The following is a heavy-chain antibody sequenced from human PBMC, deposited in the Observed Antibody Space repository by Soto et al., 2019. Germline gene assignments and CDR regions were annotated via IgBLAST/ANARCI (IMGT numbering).Heavy chain of an antibody. V-gene: IGHV4-39*01. J-gene: IGHJ4*02. CDR2: IYYSGST. CDR1: GGSISSSSYY. CDR3: ARQFTHYYDSSGYYPTG. D-gene: IGHD3-22*01. Sequence: PSETLSLTCTVSGGSISSSSYYWGWIRQPPGKGLEWIGSIYYSGSTYYNPSLKSRVTISVDTSKNQFSLKLSSVTAADTAVYYCARQFTHYYDSSGYYPTGWGQGTLVTVSS.